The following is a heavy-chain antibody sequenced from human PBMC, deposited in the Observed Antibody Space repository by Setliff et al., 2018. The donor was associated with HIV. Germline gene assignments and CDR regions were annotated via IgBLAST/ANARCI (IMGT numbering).Heavy chain of an antibody. Sequence: LSCAASGFAFGDHTVHWVRQFPGKGLEWVALITWDSTITDYSESVKGRFTISRDNSQSSLYLQMNSLKTEDSALYHCAKTPSNWGITGGMDVWGQGTTVTVSS. CDR3: AKTPSNWGITGGMDV. D-gene: IGHD7-27*01. J-gene: IGHJ6*02. CDR1: GFAFGDHT. CDR2: ITWDSTIT. V-gene: IGHV3-43*01.